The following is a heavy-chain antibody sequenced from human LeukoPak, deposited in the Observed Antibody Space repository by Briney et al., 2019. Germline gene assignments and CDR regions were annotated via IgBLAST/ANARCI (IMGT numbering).Heavy chain of an antibody. V-gene: IGHV4-4*07. D-gene: IGHD3-3*01. J-gene: IGHJ5*02. CDR2: IYISGST. CDR1: GGSISSYY. Sequence: SETLSLTCTVSGGSISSYYWSWIRQPAGKGLGWIGRIYISGSTNYNPSLKSRVTISVDASKNQFALTLRSLTAADTAVYYCARDFWSGSVGFDPWGQGTLVTVSS. CDR3: ARDFWSGSVGFDP.